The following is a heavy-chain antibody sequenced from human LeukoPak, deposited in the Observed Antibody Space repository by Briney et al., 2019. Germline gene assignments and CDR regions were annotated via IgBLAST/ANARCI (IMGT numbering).Heavy chain of an antibody. CDR1: GFTFSNYA. Sequence: GGSLRLSCAASGFTFSNYAMSWVRQAPGKGLEWVSSVDISGGTYYPDSVEGRFTISRDIAKNTVYLQMNSLRVEDTALYYCAKRCSSTSYPHFYFDYWGQGTLVTVSS. CDR3: AKRCSSTSYPHFYFDY. CDR2: VDISGGT. J-gene: IGHJ4*02. V-gene: IGHV3-23*01. D-gene: IGHD2-2*01.